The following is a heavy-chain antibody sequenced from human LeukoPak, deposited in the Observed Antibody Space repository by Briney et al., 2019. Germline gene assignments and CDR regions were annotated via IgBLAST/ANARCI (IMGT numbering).Heavy chain of an antibody. J-gene: IGHJ4*02. D-gene: IGHD3-9*01. CDR3: ARDPTHYLRYGYFDY. Sequence: GGSLRLSCTTSGFTFSTSAMNWVRQAPGKGLEWVASINNVGSHIYYADSVRGRFIISRDNAKNSFFLQMSNLRAEDTAVYYCARDPTHYLRYGYFDYWGQGILVTVSS. V-gene: IGHV3-21*01. CDR2: INNVGSHI. CDR1: GFTFSTSA.